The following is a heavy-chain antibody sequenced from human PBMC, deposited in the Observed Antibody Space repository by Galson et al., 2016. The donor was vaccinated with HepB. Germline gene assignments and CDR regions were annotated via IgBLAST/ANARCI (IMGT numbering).Heavy chain of an antibody. CDR2: INWNSGTV. D-gene: IGHD2-2*01. V-gene: IGHV3-9*01. CDR1: GFTFDDHA. J-gene: IGHJ4*02. Sequence: SLRLSCAASGFTFDDHAMHWVRHAPGKGLEWVAGINWNSGTVFYADSVEGRFTISRDNNKNSVYLPMDTLSVENTAFYFCARDPYQWLSKYYFDYWGQGALVTVSS. CDR3: ARDPYQWLSKYYFDY.